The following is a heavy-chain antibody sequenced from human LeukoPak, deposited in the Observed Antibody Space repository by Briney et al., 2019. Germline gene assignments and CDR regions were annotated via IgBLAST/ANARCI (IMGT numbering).Heavy chain of an antibody. CDR3: AREWGYGCGGECFSGIQAYYGMDV. CDR1: GFFVSNNY. D-gene: IGHD2-15*01. J-gene: IGHJ6*02. Sequence: GGSLRLSCAASGFFVSNNYMSWVRQAPGKGLEWVSVIYSGGDTYYADSRDNSKNTLYLQMNRLRAEDTAIYYCAREWGYGCGGECFSGIQAYYGMDVWGQGTTVTVSS. V-gene: IGHV3-53*01. CDR2: IYSGGDT.